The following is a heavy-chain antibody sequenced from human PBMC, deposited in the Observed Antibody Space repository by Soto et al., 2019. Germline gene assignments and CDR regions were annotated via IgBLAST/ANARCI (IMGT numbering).Heavy chain of an antibody. CDR3: ARQISAPNYYDSSGYYPVDY. J-gene: IGHJ4*02. D-gene: IGHD3-22*01. V-gene: IGHV5-51*01. CDR1: GYSFTSYW. CDR2: IYPGDSDT. Sequence: GESLKISCKGSGYSFTSYWIGWVRQMPGKGLEWMGIIYPGDSDTRYSPSFQGQVTISADKSISTAYLQWSSLKASDTAMYYCARQISAPNYYDSSGYYPVDYWGQGTLVTVSS.